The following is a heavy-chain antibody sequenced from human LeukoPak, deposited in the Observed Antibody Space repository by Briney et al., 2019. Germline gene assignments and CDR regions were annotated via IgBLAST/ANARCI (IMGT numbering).Heavy chain of an antibody. Sequence: PGRSLRLSCAASGFTFDDYAMHWVRQAPGKGLEWVSGISWNSGSIGYADSVKGRFTISRDNSKNSLYLQMNSLRTEDTALYYCAKTLDYYDSSGPSDYWGQGTLVTVSS. D-gene: IGHD3-22*01. CDR3: AKTLDYYDSSGPSDY. CDR2: ISWNSGSI. J-gene: IGHJ4*02. CDR1: GFTFDDYA. V-gene: IGHV3-9*01.